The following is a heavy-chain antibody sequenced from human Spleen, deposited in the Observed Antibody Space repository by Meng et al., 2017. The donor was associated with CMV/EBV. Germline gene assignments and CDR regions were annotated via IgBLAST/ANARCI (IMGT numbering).Heavy chain of an antibody. CDR1: GFTFSTYG. Sequence: GGSLRLSCAASGFTFSTYGMHWVRPTPVKGLEWVAFIRFDGSDKYFADSVQGRFTISRDNSKNTLYLQMDSLRTEDTAVYFCAKSPRAVGGNHVEYWGQGALVTVSS. CDR2: IRFDGSDK. CDR3: AKSPRAVGGNHVEY. D-gene: IGHD6-19*01. J-gene: IGHJ4*02. V-gene: IGHV3-30*02.